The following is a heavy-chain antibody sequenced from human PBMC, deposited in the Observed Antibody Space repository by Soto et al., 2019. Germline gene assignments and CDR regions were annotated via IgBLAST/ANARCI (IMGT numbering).Heavy chain of an antibody. CDR2: IIPIFGTA. CDR1: GGTFSSYA. J-gene: IGHJ6*02. Sequence: ASVKVSCKASGGTFSSYAISWVRQAPGQGLEWMGGIIPIFGTANYAQKFQGRVTITADESTSTAYMELSSLRSEDTAVYYCARGQSGDYASYYYYGMDVWGQGATVTVSS. V-gene: IGHV1-69*13. D-gene: IGHD4-17*01. CDR3: ARGQSGDYASYYYYGMDV.